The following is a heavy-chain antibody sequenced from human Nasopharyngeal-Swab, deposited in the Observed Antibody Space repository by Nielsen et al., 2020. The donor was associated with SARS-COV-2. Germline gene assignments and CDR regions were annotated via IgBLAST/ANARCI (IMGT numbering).Heavy chain of an antibody. CDR1: GFTFSSYA. CDR2: ISGSGGRT. D-gene: IGHD2-21*01. CDR3: ASRSLLSGGAFDY. J-gene: IGHJ4*02. Sequence: GESLKISCEASGFTFSSYAMSWVRQAPGKGLEWVSAISGSGGRTYYGDSVKGRFTISRDNSKNTLYLQMNSLRADDTAVYYCASRSLLSGGAFDYWGQGTLVIVSS. V-gene: IGHV3-23*01.